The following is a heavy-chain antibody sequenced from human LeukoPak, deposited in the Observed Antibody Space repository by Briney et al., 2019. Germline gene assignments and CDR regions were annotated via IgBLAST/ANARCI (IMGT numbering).Heavy chain of an antibody. CDR3: ARTAARRFDY. CDR2: INPTGGST. V-gene: IGHV1-46*01. J-gene: IGHJ4*02. Sequence: ASVKVSCKASGYTFPSYFMHWVRQAPGQGLEWMGIINPTGGSTTYAQKLQGRVTMTRDTSTSTVYMELSSLRSDDTAVYYCARTAARRFDYWGQGTLVTVSS. CDR1: GYTFPSYF. D-gene: IGHD6-6*01.